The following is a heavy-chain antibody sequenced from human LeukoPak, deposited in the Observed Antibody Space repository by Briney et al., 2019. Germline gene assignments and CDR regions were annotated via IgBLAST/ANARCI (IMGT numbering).Heavy chain of an antibody. CDR1: GYTFTGYY. V-gene: IGHV1-2*02. CDR3: ARERYCSSNSCFRFDY. Sequence: ASVKVSCKASGYTFTGYYMHWVRQAPGQGLEWMGWINPNSGGTNYAQKFQGRVTMTRDTSISTAYMELSRLRSDDTAVYYCARERYCSSNSCFRFDYWGQGTLVTVSS. D-gene: IGHD2-2*01. CDR2: INPNSGGT. J-gene: IGHJ4*02.